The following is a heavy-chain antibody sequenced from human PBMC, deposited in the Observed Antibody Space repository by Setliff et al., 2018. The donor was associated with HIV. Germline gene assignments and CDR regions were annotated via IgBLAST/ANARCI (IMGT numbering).Heavy chain of an antibody. CDR3: AREVDVVPTSDAFDI. D-gene: IGHD5-12*01. V-gene: IGHV4-30-4*08. J-gene: IGHJ3*02. Sequence: PSETLSLTCTVSGGSISSANYYWSWIRQPPGKGLEWIGYIYYNGNAYYYNPSLKSRTTISLDTSMNQFSLKLTSVTAADTAVYYCAREVDVVPTSDAFDIWGQGTMVTVSS. CDR1: GGSISSANYY. CDR2: IYYNGNAY.